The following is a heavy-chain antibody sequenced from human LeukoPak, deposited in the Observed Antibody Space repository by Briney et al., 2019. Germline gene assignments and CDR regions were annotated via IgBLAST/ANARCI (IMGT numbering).Heavy chain of an antibody. CDR3: ARHAGSYYTYNFDY. Sequence: SETLSLTCTVSGGSIRSSSYYWGWIRQPPGKGLEWIGSIYYSGSTNYKPSLRSRVTISVDTSKNQFSLKLSSVPAADTAVYYCARHAGSYYTYNFDYWGQGTLVTVSS. V-gene: IGHV4-39*01. CDR1: GGSIRSSSYY. D-gene: IGHD3-22*01. CDR2: IYYSGST. J-gene: IGHJ4*02.